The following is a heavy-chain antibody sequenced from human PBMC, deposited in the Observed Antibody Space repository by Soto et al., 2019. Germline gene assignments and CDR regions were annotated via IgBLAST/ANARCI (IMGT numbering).Heavy chain of an antibody. CDR2: IDPSDSYT. CDR1: GYSFTSYW. J-gene: IGHJ4*02. V-gene: IGHV5-10-1*01. D-gene: IGHD6-13*01. CDR3: ARVYSSSWYDGMDFDY. Sequence: PGESLKISCKGSGYSFTSYWISWLRQMPGQGLEWMGRIDPSDSYTNYSPSFQGHVTISADKSISTAYLQWSSLKASDTAMYYCARVYSSSWYDGMDFDYWGQGTLVTVS.